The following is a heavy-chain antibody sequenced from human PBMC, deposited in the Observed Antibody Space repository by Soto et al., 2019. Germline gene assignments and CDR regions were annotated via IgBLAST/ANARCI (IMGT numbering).Heavy chain of an antibody. CDR2: IIPIFGTA. CDR3: ASALGYCSSTSCHKKNYYYYYGMDV. J-gene: IGHJ6*02. D-gene: IGHD2-2*01. CDR1: GGTFSSYA. V-gene: IGHV1-69*13. Sequence: SVKVSCKASGGTFSSYAISWVRQAPGQGLEWMGGIIPIFGTANYAQKFQGRVTITADESTSTAYMELSSLRSEDTAVYYCASALGYCSSTSCHKKNYYYYYGMDVWGQGTTVTVSS.